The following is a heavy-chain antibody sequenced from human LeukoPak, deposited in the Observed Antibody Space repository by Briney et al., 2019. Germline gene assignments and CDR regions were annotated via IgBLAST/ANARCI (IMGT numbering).Heavy chain of an antibody. D-gene: IGHD6-19*01. CDR2: IYTSGST. J-gene: IGHJ5*02. CDR1: GGSISSYY. V-gene: IGHV4-4*07. Sequence: SETLSLTCTVSGGSISSYYWSWIRQPAGKGLEWIGRIYTSGSTNYNPSLKSRVTMSVDTSKNQFSLKLSSVTAADTAVYYCARASRIAVAGNNWFDPWGQGTLVTVSS. CDR3: ARASRIAVAGNNWFDP.